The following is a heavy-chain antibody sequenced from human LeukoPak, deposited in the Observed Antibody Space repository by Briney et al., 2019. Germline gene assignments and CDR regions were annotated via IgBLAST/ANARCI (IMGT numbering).Heavy chain of an antibody. J-gene: IGHJ4*02. CDR1: GGSFSGYY. CDR2: INHSGST. Sequence: SETLSLTCAVYGGSFSGYYWSWIRQPPGKGLEWIGEINHSGSTNYNPSLKSRVTISVDTSKNQFSLKLSSVTAADTAVYYCARGVLWNGYLVYWGQGTLVTVSS. CDR3: ARGVLWNGYLVY. V-gene: IGHV4-34*01. D-gene: IGHD3-3*01.